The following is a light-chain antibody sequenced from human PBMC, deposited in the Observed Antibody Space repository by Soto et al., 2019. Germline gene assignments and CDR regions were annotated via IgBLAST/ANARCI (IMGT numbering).Light chain of an antibody. CDR3: QQYYDWPPYT. CDR2: DAF. Sequence: EIVMTQSPATLSVSPGERVTLSCRASQSINTNLAWYQQKSGQAPSLLIYDAFTRATGIPARFSGSGSGTEFTLTISSLQSEDFAVYYCQQYYDWPPYTFGQGTKLVIK. J-gene: IGKJ2*01. CDR1: QSINTN. V-gene: IGKV3-15*01.